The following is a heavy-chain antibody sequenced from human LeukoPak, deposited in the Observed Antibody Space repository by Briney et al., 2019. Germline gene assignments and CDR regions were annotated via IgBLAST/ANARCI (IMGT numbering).Heavy chain of an antibody. CDR1: GGPISSPNHF. CDR3: ARVVAGTKDFQH. Sequence: PSETLSLTCTVSGGPISSPNHFWGWVRQPPGKGLEWIGSVYYGGTTYSNPSLKSRATMSADTSKNQFSLTLSSVTAADTAVYYCARVVAGTKDFQHWGQGTLVTVSS. J-gene: IGHJ1*01. D-gene: IGHD6-19*01. CDR2: VYYGGTT. V-gene: IGHV4-39*01.